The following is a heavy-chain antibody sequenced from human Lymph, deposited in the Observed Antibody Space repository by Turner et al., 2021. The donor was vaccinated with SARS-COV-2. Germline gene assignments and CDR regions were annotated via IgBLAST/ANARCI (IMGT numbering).Heavy chain of an antibody. CDR2: LYKMGSI. CDR3: ARHQGSTSGYDHGMNV. Sequence: QVLLQESGPGLVMPSATLSLTCTVSGGSISSTSWSWIRQSPGRGLEWIGYLYKMGSIDYNPTRRSRVTIAVDTSKNQLSLKLISVTAADTAVYYCARHQGSTSGYDHGMNVWGQGTAVIVSS. CDR1: GGSISSTS. V-gene: IGHV4-59*08. D-gene: IGHD1-1*01. J-gene: IGHJ6*02.